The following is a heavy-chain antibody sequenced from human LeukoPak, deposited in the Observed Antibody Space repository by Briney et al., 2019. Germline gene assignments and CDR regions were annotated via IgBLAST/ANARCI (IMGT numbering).Heavy chain of an antibody. CDR2: ISDDGTTT. CDR3: ARDSRYYYGSGSYQPYWFDH. V-gene: IGHV3-74*01. Sequence: GGSLRLSCAASGFTFNLYWIHWVRQAPGKGLEWLSRISDDGTTTNYADSVKGRFTISRDNAKNTLYPQMNSLRVDDTAVYYCARDSRYYYGSGSYQPYWFDHWGQGTLVTVSS. J-gene: IGHJ5*02. CDR1: GFTFNLYW. D-gene: IGHD3-10*01.